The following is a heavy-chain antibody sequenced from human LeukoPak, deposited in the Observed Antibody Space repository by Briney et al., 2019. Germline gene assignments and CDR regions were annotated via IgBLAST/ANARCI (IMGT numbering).Heavy chain of an antibody. D-gene: IGHD2-15*01. CDR3: ASVVVAAPGHNWFDP. CDR2: INPNSGGT. Sequence: ASVKVSCKASGYTFTGYYMHWVRQAPGQGLEWMGWINPNSGGTNYAQKFQGRVTMTRDTSISTAYMELSSLRSEDTAVYYCASVVVAAPGHNWFDPWGQGTLVTVSS. CDR1: GYTFTGYY. V-gene: IGHV1-2*02. J-gene: IGHJ5*02.